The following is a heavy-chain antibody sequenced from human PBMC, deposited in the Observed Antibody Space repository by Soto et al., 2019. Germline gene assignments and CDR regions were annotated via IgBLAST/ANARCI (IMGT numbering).Heavy chain of an antibody. CDR1: GYSFTSYW. V-gene: IGHV5-51*01. CDR2: IYPGDSDT. J-gene: IGHJ5*02. CDR3: ARHQSYCSGGSCYLNWFDP. D-gene: IGHD2-15*01. Sequence: GESLKISCQGSGYSFTSYWIGWVRQMPGKGLEWMGIIYPGDSDTRYSPSFQGQVTISVDKSISTAYLQWSSLKASDTAMYYCARHQSYCSGGSCYLNWFDPWGQGTLVTVSS.